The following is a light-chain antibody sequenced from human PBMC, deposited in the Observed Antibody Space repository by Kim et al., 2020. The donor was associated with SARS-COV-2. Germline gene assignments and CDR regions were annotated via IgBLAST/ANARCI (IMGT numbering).Light chain of an antibody. CDR3: QQRNNWPPAVT. V-gene: IGKV3-11*01. CDR2: DAF. CDR1: QSIDIH. Sequence: PGEGSTLSCRASQSIDIHLAWYQHKPGQAPRLLIYDAFNRATGIPDRFSGSGSGTDFTLTIGSLEPEDFAIYYCQQRNNWPPAVTFGGGTKVDIK. J-gene: IGKJ4*01.